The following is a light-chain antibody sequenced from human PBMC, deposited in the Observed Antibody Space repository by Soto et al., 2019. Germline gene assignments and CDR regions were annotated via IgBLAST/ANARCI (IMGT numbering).Light chain of an antibody. CDR2: ANN. V-gene: IGLV1-40*01. CDR1: SSKIGAGYD. J-gene: IGLJ2*01. Sequence: QSVLTQPPSVSGAPGQRVTISCTGSSSKIGAGYDVHWYHQLPGTTPKLLIYANNNRPSGVPDRFSGSKSGTSASLAITGLQAEDEADYYCQSYDSSLSGVFGGGTKLTVL. CDR3: QSYDSSLSGV.